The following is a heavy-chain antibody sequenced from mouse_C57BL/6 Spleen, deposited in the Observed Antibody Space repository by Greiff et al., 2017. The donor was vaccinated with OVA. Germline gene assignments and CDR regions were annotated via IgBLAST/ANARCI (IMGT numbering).Heavy chain of an antibody. V-gene: IGHV1-52*01. CDR1: GYTFTSYW. J-gene: IGHJ2*01. Sequence: QVQLKQPGAELVRPGSSVKLSCKASGYTFTSYWMHWVKQRPIQGLEWIGNIDPSDSETHYNQKFKDKATLTVDKSSSTAYMQRSSLTSEDSAVYYCARDAITTVFDYWGQGTTLTVSS. D-gene: IGHD1-1*01. CDR2: IDPSDSET. CDR3: ARDAITTVFDY.